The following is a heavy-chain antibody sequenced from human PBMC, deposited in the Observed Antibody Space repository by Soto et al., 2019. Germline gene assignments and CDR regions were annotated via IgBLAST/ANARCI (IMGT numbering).Heavy chain of an antibody. J-gene: IGHJ3*02. V-gene: IGHV3-66*01. CDR1: GLTVITNY. Sequence: EVQLVESGGGLVQPGGSLRLSCAASGLTVITNYMSWVSQAPGKGLEWVSVIYNDGSTYFADSVQGRFTISRDNSKNTLYLQMNSLRAEDTSVYYCARGTGCYYVFDIWGQGTMVTISS. CDR2: IYNDGST. D-gene: IGHD6-19*01. CDR3: ARGTGCYYVFDI.